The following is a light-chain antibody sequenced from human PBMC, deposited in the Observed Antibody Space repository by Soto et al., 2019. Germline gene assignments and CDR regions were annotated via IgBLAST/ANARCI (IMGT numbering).Light chain of an antibody. V-gene: IGLV2-11*01. J-gene: IGLJ2*01. CDR2: DVS. CDR1: SSDVGGYNY. Sequence: QSVLTQPRSVSGSPGQSGTISCTGTSSDVGGYNYVSWYQQHPGKAPKLMIYDVSKRPSGVPDRFSGSKSGNTASLTISGLQAEDEADYYCCSYAGSNVVFGGGTKVTVL. CDR3: CSYAGSNVV.